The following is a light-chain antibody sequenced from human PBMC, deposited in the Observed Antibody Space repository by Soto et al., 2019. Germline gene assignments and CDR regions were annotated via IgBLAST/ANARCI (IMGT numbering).Light chain of an antibody. CDR1: SNDVGRFDY. Sequence: QSALTQPASVSGSPGQSITISCTGTSNDVGRFDYVSWYQQHPGKAPKLIIYDVSYRPSGISNRFSASKSGTTASLTISGLQAEDEADYSCSSFTSGSTYVFGTGTKVTVL. CDR3: SSFTSGSTYV. CDR2: DVS. J-gene: IGLJ1*01. V-gene: IGLV2-14*03.